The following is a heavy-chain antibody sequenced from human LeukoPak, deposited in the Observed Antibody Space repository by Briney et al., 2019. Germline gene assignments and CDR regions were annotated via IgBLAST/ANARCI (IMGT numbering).Heavy chain of an antibody. CDR3: GRDESGGSVGY. D-gene: IGHD3-16*01. Sequence: GGSLRLSCAASGFTFSGYWMHWVRQVPGKGLVWVSRINSDGSRTSYADSVKGRFTISRDNAKNTLYLQMNSLRAEDTAVCYCGRDESGGSVGYWGQGSLVTVSS. J-gene: IGHJ4*02. V-gene: IGHV3-74*01. CDR1: GFTFSGYW. CDR2: INSDGSRT.